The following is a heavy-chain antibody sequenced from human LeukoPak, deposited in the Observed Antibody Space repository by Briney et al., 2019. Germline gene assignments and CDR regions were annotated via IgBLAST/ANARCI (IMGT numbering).Heavy chain of an antibody. V-gene: IGHV3-48*01. J-gene: IGHJ4*02. D-gene: IGHD3-3*01. CDR2: ISSGSTTI. CDR3: ARVPDDPWSGYFFDC. CDR1: GFHFSTYA. Sequence: PGGSLRLSCAASGFHFSTYAMNWVRQAPGKGLEWVSYISSGSTTIHYADFVKGRFTISRDNTRNSLFLQMSSLRVEDTAVYFCARVPDDPWSGYFFDCWGQGTLVTVSS.